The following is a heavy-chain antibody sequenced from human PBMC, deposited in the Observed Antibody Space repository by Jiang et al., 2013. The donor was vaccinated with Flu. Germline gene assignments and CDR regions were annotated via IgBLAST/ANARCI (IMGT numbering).Heavy chain of an antibody. CDR3: ARAPWLGFAYGYADS. CDR2: VYSSGGT. CDR1: GGSVSSGSYY. J-gene: IGHJ4*02. V-gene: IGHV4-61*01. D-gene: IGHD5-18*01. Sequence: GPGLVKPSETLSLTCTVSGGSVSSGSYYWSWIRQPPGKGLEYIGYVYSSGGTNYNPSLKTRVTISVDTSKNQFSLKLTSLTAADTAVYYCARAPWLGFAYGYADSWGQGTLVTVSS.